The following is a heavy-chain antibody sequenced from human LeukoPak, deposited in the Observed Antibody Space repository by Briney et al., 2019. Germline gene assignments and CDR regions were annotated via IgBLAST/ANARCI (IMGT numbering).Heavy chain of an antibody. J-gene: IGHJ3*02. V-gene: IGHV1-46*01. CDR2: INPSGGST. CDR3: ASPSTTVTTYDAFDI. D-gene: IGHD4-17*01. CDR1: GYTFTSYY. Sequence: ASVKVSCKASGYTFTSYYMHWARQAPGQGLEWMGIINPSGGSTSYAQKFQGRVTMTRDTSTSTVYMELSSLRSEDTAVYYCASPSTTVTTYDAFDIWGQGTMVTVSS.